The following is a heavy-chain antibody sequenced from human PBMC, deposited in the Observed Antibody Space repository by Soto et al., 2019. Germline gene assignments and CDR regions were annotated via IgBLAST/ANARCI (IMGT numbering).Heavy chain of an antibody. CDR1: GFTVSSHA. J-gene: IGHJ4*02. CDR3: AREGGDSNYALDY. D-gene: IGHD4-4*01. V-gene: IGHV3-30-3*01. CDR2: ILYDGSNE. Sequence: QVQLVESGGGVVQPGRSLRLSCAASGFTVSSHAMHWVRQAPGEGLEWVAVILYDGSNEHYADSVKGRFIISRDKSKNTLYLHMDSLRPQDTAVYFCAREGGDSNYALDYWGLGTLVTVSS.